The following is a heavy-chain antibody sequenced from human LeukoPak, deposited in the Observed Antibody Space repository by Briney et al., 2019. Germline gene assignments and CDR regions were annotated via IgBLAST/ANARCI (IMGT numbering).Heavy chain of an antibody. CDR2: ISGSAYST. V-gene: IGHV3-23*01. CDR3: AKEAGYSGYDYPDY. J-gene: IGHJ4*02. Sequence: PGGSLRLSCAASGFTFSSYAMSWVRRAPGKGLEWVSGISGSAYSTYYADSVQGRFTISRDNSKNTLYLQMNSLRAEDTAVYYCAKEAGYSGYDYPDYWGQGTLVTVSS. D-gene: IGHD5-12*01. CDR1: GFTFSSYA.